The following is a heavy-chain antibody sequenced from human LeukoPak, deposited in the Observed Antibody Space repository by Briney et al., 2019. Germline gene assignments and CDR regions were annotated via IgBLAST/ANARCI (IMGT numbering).Heavy chain of an antibody. D-gene: IGHD2-21*02. CDR2: MYYSGST. Sequence: SETLSLTCTVSGGSISSSSYYWGWIRQPPGKGLEWIGSMYYSGSTYYNPSLKSRVTMSVDTSKNQFSLKLSSVTAADTAVYYCAKTVTAIAPWYFDYWGQGTLATVSS. J-gene: IGHJ4*02. CDR1: GGSISSSSYY. V-gene: IGHV4-39*01. CDR3: AKTVTAIAPWYFDY.